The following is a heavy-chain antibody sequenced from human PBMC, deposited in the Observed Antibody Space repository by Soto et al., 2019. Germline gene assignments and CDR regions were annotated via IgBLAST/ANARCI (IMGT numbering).Heavy chain of an antibody. J-gene: IGHJ6*04. Sequence: ASLKVSCKASGYTFTGYYMDWVRQAPGQGREWMGWINPNSAGTNYAQKSQGRVTMTRDTSSSTAYMELSRLRSDDTAVYYCETRARTGTLDVWGKGTTVTVYS. CDR1: GYTFTGYY. V-gene: IGHV1-2*02. D-gene: IGHD1-1*01. CDR3: ETRARTGTLDV. CDR2: INPNSAGT.